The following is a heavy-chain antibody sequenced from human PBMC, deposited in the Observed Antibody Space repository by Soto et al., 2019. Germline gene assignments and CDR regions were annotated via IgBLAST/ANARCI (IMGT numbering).Heavy chain of an antibody. D-gene: IGHD3-16*01. V-gene: IGHV2-5*01. CDR2: IYWHDDK. J-gene: IGHJ4*02. CDR3: AHRGGATVGLYYFDY. Sequence: QITLKESGPTLVKPTQTLTLTCTFSGFSLSPTGVGARWIRQPPGKALEWLALIYWHDDKRYSPSLKSSLTITKDTSKNQVVLTLTNMDPVDTATYYCAHRGGATVGLYYFDYWGQGALVTVSS. CDR1: GFSLSPTGVG.